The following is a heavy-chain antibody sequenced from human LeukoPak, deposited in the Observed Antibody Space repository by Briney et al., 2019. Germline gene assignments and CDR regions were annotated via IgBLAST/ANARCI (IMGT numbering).Heavy chain of an antibody. J-gene: IGHJ3*02. CDR3: ARVSHYYDSSGYYYVRAFDI. V-gene: IGHV4-59*12. CDR1: GGSISSYY. D-gene: IGHD3-22*01. Sequence: SETLSLTCSVSGGSISSYYWNWIRQPPGKGLEWIGYINDSGSTKYNPSLKSRVTMSVDTSNNQFSLKLSSVTAADTAVYYCARVSHYYDSSGYYYVRAFDIWGQGTMVTVSS. CDR2: INDSGST.